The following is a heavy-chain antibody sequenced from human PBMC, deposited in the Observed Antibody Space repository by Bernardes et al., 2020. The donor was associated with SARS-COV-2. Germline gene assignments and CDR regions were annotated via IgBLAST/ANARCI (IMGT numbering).Heavy chain of an antibody. CDR2: IKQDGSEK. CDR1: GFTFSSYW. Sequence: WVLRHSCAASGFTFSSYWMSWVRQAPGKGLEWVANIKQDGSEKYSVDSVKGRFTISRDNAKNSLFLQMNRLKVEDTAVYYCARVQGSSWYFDSWGQGTLVTVSS. J-gene: IGHJ4*02. CDR3: ARVQGSSWYFDS. V-gene: IGHV3-7*01. D-gene: IGHD6-13*01.